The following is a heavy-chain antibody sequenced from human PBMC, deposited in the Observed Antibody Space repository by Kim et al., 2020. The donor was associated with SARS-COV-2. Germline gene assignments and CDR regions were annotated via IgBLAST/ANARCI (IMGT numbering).Heavy chain of an antibody. V-gene: IGHV3-11*03. Sequence: GGSLRLSCVGSGFSFSDSYMTWIRQAPGKGLEWVSYISDTSTYTNYADSLRGRLSISRDNSKSSLYLHMSALRAEDTAIYFCARLEYKSGCVLDGNWGQGTPVTVSS. CDR3: ARLEYKSGCVLDGN. J-gene: IGHJ4*02. CDR2: ISDTSTYT. D-gene: IGHD6-19*01. CDR1: GFSFSDSY.